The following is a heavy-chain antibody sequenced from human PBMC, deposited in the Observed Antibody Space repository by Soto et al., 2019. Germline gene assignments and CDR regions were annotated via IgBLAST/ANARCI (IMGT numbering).Heavy chain of an antibody. Sequence: VSVKVSCKASGSTFTCYYMHWVRQAPGQGLEGMGWINPNSGGTNYAQKFQGRVTMTRDTSISAAYMELSRLRSDDTAVYYCARVSPPYYDSSGYYYGSNFQHWGQGTLVTVSS. D-gene: IGHD3-22*01. CDR1: GSTFTCYY. CDR3: ARVSPPYYDSSGYYYGSNFQH. CDR2: INPNSGGT. V-gene: IGHV1-2*02. J-gene: IGHJ1*01.